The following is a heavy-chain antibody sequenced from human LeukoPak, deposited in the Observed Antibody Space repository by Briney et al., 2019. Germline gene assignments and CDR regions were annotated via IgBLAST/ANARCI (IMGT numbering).Heavy chain of an antibody. Sequence: GGSLRLSCAASGFTFSIYAMSWVRQAPGKGLEWVPAISGSGVSTYYADSVKGRFTVSRDNSKNTLYLQMNSLRVEDTAVYYCAKGLKTLGDYWGQGTLVTVSS. D-gene: IGHD3-16*01. V-gene: IGHV3-23*01. CDR3: AKGLKTLGDY. CDR1: GFTFSIYA. CDR2: ISGSGVST. J-gene: IGHJ4*02.